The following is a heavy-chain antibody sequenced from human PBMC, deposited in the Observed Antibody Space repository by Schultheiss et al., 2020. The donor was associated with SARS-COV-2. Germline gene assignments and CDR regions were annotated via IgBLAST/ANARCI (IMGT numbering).Heavy chain of an antibody. D-gene: IGHD5-18*01. CDR2: IYYSGST. J-gene: IGHJ4*02. Sequence: SETLSLTCTVSGGSISSYYWSWIRQPPGKGLEWIGSIYYSGSTYYNPSLKSRVTISVDTSKNQFSLKLSSVTAADTAVYYCAREIGYSYGHYFDYWGQGTLVTVSS. V-gene: IGHV4-59*12. CDR3: AREIGYSYGHYFDY. CDR1: GGSISSYY.